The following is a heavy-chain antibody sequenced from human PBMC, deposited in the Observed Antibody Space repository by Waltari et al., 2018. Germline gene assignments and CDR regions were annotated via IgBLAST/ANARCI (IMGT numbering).Heavy chain of an antibody. CDR3: ARGIAVAGTVAY. J-gene: IGHJ4*02. Sequence: QVQLVQSGAEVKKPGASVKVSCQASGYTFTSYDLNWVRQATGQGLEWMGWMNPNSGNTGYAQKFQGRVTMTRNTSISTAYMELSSLRSEDTAVYYCARGIAVAGTVAYWGQGTLVTVSS. D-gene: IGHD6-19*01. CDR1: GYTFTSYD. V-gene: IGHV1-8*01. CDR2: MNPNSGNT.